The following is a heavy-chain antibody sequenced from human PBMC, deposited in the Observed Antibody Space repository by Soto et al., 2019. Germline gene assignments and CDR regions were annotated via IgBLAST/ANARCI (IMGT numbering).Heavy chain of an antibody. CDR3: AKDRRAGGNSAFYFDF. CDR2: ISATGGGT. CDR1: GFKFSSYA. V-gene: IGHV3-23*01. J-gene: IGHJ5*01. D-gene: IGHD3-16*01. Sequence: GGSLRLSCAASGFKFSSYAMSWVRQAPGKGLEWVSLISATGGGTYYADSVKGRFTISRDNSDNTLYLQVHSLRAEDTAVYYCAKDRRAGGNSAFYFDFWGQGPQVTVSS.